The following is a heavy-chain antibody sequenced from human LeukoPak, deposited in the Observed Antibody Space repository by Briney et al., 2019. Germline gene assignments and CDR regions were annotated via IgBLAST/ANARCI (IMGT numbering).Heavy chain of an antibody. D-gene: IGHD4-23*01. CDR3: AENIGGFDY. CDR1: GFSFSSYG. Sequence: PGGSLRLSCEASGFSFSSYGMSWVRQAPGEGLEWVSGFSASDGSRYYADSVKGRFTISRDNSKNTLYLQMNSLRAEDTAVYYCAENIGGFDYWGQGTLVTVSS. J-gene: IGHJ4*02. CDR2: FSASDGSR. V-gene: IGHV3-23*01.